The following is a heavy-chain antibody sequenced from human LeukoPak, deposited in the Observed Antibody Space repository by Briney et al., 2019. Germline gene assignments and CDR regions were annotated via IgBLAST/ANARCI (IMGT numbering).Heavy chain of an antibody. D-gene: IGHD3-10*01. CDR1: GFTFSSYA. J-gene: IGHJ4*02. CDR2: ISYDGSNK. V-gene: IGHV3-30-3*01. CDR3: ARGGSPRGSNYYGSGTYREGYFDY. Sequence: TGGSLRLSCAASGFTFSSYAMHWFRQAPGKGLEWVAVISYDGSNKYYADSVKGRFTISRDNSKNTLYLQMNSLRAEDTAVYYCARGGSPRGSNYYGSGTYREGYFDYWGQGTLVTVSS.